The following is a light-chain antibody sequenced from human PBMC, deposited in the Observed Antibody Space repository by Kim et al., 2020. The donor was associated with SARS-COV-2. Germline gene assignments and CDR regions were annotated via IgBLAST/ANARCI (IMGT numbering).Light chain of an antibody. CDR2: SNN. CDR3: AAWDDSLNGRV. Sequence: ELTQPPSASGTPGQRVTISCSGSSSNIGSNTVNWYQQLPGTAPKLLIYSNNQRPSGVPDRFSGSKSGTSASLAISGLQSEDEADYYCAAWDDSLNGRVFGGGTPADRP. V-gene: IGLV1-44*01. CDR1: SSNIGSNT. J-gene: IGLJ3*02.